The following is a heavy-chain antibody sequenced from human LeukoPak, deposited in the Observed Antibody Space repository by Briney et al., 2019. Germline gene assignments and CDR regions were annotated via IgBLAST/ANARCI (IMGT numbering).Heavy chain of an antibody. Sequence: TPSQTLSLTCTVSGGSISSGDYYRSWIRQPPGKGLEWIGYIYYSGSTYYNPSLKSRVTISVDTSKNQFSLKLSSVTAADTAVYYCAREAAVAGFFDYWGQGTLATVSS. V-gene: IGHV4-30-4*01. CDR2: IYYSGST. J-gene: IGHJ4*02. D-gene: IGHD6-19*01. CDR1: GGSISSGDYY. CDR3: AREAAVAGFFDY.